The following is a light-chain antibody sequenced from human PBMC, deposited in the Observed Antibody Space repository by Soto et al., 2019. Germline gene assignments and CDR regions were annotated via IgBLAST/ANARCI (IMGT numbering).Light chain of an antibody. CDR2: DVS. CDR1: SSDVGGYNY. CDR3: CSSAGSYTWV. Sequence: QSALTQPRSVSGSPGQSVTISCTGTSSDVGGYNYVSWYQQHPGKAPKLMIYDVSKRPSVVPDRFSGSKSGNTASLTISGLQAEDEAGYPCCSSAGSYTWVFGGGTKLTVL. V-gene: IGLV2-11*01. J-gene: IGLJ2*01.